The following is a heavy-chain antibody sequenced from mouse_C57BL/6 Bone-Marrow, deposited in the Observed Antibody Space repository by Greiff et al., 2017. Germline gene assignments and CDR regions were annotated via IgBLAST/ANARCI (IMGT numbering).Heavy chain of an antibody. J-gene: IGHJ4*01. Sequence: EVQLQQSGPELVKPGASVKIPCKASGYTFTDYNMDWVKQSHGKSLEWIGDINPNNGGTIYNQKFKGKATLTVDKSSSTAYMALRSLTSEDTAVYYCARKGWGDYGEDYAMDYWGQGTSVTVSS. D-gene: IGHD2-4*01. CDR3: ARKGWGDYGEDYAMDY. V-gene: IGHV1-18*01. CDR2: INPNNGGT. CDR1: GYTFTDYN.